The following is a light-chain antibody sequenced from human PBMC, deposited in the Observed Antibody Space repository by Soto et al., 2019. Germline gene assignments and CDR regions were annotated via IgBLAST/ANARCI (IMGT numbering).Light chain of an antibody. J-gene: IGLJ3*02. CDR3: AAWDDSLNGLV. Sequence: QSVLTQPPSASGTPGQRVTISCSGSSSNIGSNTVNWYQQLPGTAPKLLIYSNNQRPSGDPDRFSGSKSGASASLAISGLQSEDEADYYCAAWDDSLNGLVFGGGTKVTVL. CDR2: SNN. V-gene: IGLV1-44*01. CDR1: SSNIGSNT.